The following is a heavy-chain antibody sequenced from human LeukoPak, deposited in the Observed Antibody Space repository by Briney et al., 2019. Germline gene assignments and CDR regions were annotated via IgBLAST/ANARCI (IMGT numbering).Heavy chain of an antibody. CDR2: IWYDGSNK. D-gene: IGHD2/OR15-2a*01. V-gene: IGHV3-33*01. CDR3: ARENMDTYYYYGMDV. Sequence: GGSLRLSCAASGFTFSSYGMHWVRQAPGKGLEWVAVIWYDGSNKYYADSVKGRFTISRGNSKNTLYLQMNSLRAEDTAVYYCARENMDTYYYYGMDVWGQGTTVTVSS. CDR1: GFTFSSYG. J-gene: IGHJ6*02.